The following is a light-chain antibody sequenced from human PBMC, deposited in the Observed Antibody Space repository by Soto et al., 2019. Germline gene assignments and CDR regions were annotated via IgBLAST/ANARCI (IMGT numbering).Light chain of an antibody. CDR2: KAS. Sequence: DVRMTQSPSTLSASVGDRVTITCRASPRIDNWLAWYQQKPGKAPKLLIYKASTLEVGVPSRFSGSGFGTEFTLTISSLQPDDFATYYCQQSNSYSRTFGQGTKVEIE. V-gene: IGKV1-5*03. CDR3: QQSNSYSRT. CDR1: PRIDNW. J-gene: IGKJ1*01.